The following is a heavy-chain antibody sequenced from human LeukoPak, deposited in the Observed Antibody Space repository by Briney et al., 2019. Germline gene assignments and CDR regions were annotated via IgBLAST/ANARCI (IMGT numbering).Heavy chain of an antibody. CDR2: ISSNGDT. V-gene: IGHV4-30-4*01. D-gene: IGHD2-2*01. CDR3: ASLASDQGQHVGALDF. Sequence: RSQTLSLTCSVAGASIGSHYYYWTWIREPPGKGLEGVGFISSNGDTYYNPSLESRVTISREPSQNQFSLRLASVPATDTAVYYCASLASDQGQHVGALDFWGQGTMVTVSS. CDR1: GASIGSHYYY. J-gene: IGHJ3*01.